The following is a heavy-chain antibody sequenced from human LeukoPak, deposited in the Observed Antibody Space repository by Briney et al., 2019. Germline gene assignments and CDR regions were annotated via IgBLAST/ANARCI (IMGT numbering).Heavy chain of an antibody. D-gene: IGHD4-17*01. J-gene: IGHJ4*02. Sequence: LGASVKVSCKASGYTFTGYYVHWVRQAPGQGLEWMGWINPNSGGTNYAQKFQGRVTMTRDTSISTAYMELSRLRSDDTAVYYCARDRMTTVTPFDYWGQGTLVTVSS. CDR1: GYTFTGYY. CDR2: INPNSGGT. V-gene: IGHV1-2*03. CDR3: ARDRMTTVTPFDY.